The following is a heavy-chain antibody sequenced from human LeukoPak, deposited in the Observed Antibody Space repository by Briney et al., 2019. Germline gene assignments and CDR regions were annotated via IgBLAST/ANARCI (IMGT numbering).Heavy chain of an antibody. Sequence: SETLSLTCTVSGGSISSYYWSWIRQPPGRGLEWIGYIYYSGSTNYNPSLKSRVTISVDTSKNQFSLKLSSVTAADTAVYYCARDRGVIVATTNWFDPWGQGTLVTVSS. D-gene: IGHD5-12*01. CDR2: IYYSGST. J-gene: IGHJ5*02. CDR3: ARDRGVIVATTNWFDP. CDR1: GGSISSYY. V-gene: IGHV4-59*01.